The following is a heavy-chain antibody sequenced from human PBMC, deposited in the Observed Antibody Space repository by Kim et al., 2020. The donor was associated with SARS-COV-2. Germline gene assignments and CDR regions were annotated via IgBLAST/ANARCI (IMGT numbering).Heavy chain of an antibody. CDR2: INYSGST. CDR3: TSNDS. Sequence: YINYSGSTYSNPSLQSRVTISVDTSRNQFSLTLRSVTAADTAVYYCTSNDSWGQGTLVTVSS. V-gene: IGHV4-31*02. J-gene: IGHJ5*01.